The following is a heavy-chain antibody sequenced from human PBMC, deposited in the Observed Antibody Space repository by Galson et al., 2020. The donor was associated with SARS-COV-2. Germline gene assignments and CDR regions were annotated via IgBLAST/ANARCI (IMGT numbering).Heavy chain of an antibody. CDR2: ISAGSSYI. J-gene: IGHJ6*02. CDR1: GFPFSSYS. D-gene: IGHD2-15*01. V-gene: IGHV3-21*01. CDR3: ARVGGMATTPANYYYYGLDV. Sequence: GGSLRLSCAASGFPFSSYSMNWVRQAPGKGLEWVSSISAGSSYIYYADSVRGRFTISRDNAKNSLYLQMNSLRAADTAVYYCARVGGMATTPANYYYYGLDVWGPGTTVTVSS.